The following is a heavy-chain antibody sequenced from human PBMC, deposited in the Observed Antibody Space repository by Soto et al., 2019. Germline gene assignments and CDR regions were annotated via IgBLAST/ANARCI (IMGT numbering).Heavy chain of an antibody. CDR3: ETDYSYGDKWFDP. CDR2: ISSSSSYI. J-gene: IGHJ5*02. CDR1: GFTFSSYS. D-gene: IGHD5-18*01. V-gene: IGHV3-21*01. Sequence: PGGSLRLSCAASGFTFSSYSMNWVRQAPGKGLEWVSSISSSSSYIYYADSVKGRFTISRDNAKNSLYLQMNSLRAEDTAVYYCETDYSYGDKWFDPWGQGTLVTVSS.